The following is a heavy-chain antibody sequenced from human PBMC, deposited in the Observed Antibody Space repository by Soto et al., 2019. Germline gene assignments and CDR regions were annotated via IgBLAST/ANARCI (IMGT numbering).Heavy chain of an antibody. J-gene: IGHJ4*02. Sequence: GGSLRLSCAASGFTFSNAWMNWVRQAPGKGLEWVGRIKSKTDGGTTDYAAPVKGRFTISRDDSKNTLYLQMNSLKTEDTAVYYCTTAADKSYYDSSGYYPFKYYFDYWGQGTLVTVSS. D-gene: IGHD3-22*01. CDR3: TTAADKSYYDSSGYYPFKYYFDY. CDR1: GFTFSNAW. V-gene: IGHV3-15*07. CDR2: IKSKTDGGTT.